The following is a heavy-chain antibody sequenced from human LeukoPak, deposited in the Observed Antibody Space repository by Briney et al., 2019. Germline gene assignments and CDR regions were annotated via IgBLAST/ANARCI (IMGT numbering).Heavy chain of an antibody. Sequence: GGSLRLSCAASGFTVSNDYMAWVRQAPGRGLEWVSLIYGDGTTFYTDSVKGRFTISRDNFKNTMYLQMNSLRPEDTALYYCARDRAGAQNWVALHPWGRGTLVTVSS. V-gene: IGHV3-66*02. CDR3: ARDRAGAQNWVALHP. CDR2: IYGDGTT. D-gene: IGHD7-27*01. CDR1: GFTVSNDY. J-gene: IGHJ5*02.